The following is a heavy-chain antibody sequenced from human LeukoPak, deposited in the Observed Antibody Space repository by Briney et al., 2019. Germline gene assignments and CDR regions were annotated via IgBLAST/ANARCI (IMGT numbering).Heavy chain of an antibody. Sequence: PSETLSLTCAVYGGSFSGYYWSWIRQPPGKGLEWIGYIYYSGSTNYNPSLKSRVTISVDTSKNQFSLKLSSVTAADTAVYYCARGYSNHDYWGQGTLVTVSS. CDR2: IYYSGST. D-gene: IGHD4-11*01. CDR3: ARGYSNHDY. CDR1: GGSFSGYY. J-gene: IGHJ4*02. V-gene: IGHV4-59*01.